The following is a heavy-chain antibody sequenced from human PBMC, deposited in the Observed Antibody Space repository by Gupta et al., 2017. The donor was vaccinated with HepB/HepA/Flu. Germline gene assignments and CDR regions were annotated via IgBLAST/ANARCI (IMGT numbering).Heavy chain of an antibody. CDR2: MSASGDST. V-gene: IGHV3-23*01. CDR3: ARRTTGTTLVYYAMDV. J-gene: IGHJ6*02. CDR1: GFTFSSYA. Sequence: EVQLLESGGGLVQPGGSLRLSCAASGFTFSSYAMNWVRQAPGKGLGWVSGMSASGDSTYYADSVKGRFTISRDNSKNTLYLQMNSLTAEDTAVYYCARRTTGTTLVYYAMDVWGQGTTVIVSS. D-gene: IGHD1-1*01.